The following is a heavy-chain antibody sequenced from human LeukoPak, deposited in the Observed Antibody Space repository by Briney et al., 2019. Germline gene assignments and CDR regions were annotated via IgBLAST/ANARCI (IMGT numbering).Heavy chain of an antibody. CDR2: INHSGST. D-gene: IGHD6-13*01. CDR1: GGPFSGYY. J-gene: IGHJ4*02. V-gene: IGHV4-34*01. CDR3: ARGLGAAAH. Sequence: KPSETPSLTCAVYGGPFSGYYWSWIRQPPGKGLEWIGEINHSGSTNYNPSLKSRVTISVDTSKNQFSLKLSSVTAADTAVYYCARGLGAAAHWGQGTLVTVSS.